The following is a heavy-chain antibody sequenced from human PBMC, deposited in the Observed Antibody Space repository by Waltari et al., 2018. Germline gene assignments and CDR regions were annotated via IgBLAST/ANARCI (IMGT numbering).Heavy chain of an antibody. V-gene: IGHV4-4*07. D-gene: IGHD3-3*01. J-gene: IGHJ5*02. CDR1: GGSISSYY. Sequence: QVQLQESGPGLVKPSETLSLTCTVSGGSISSYYWSWIRPPAGKGLEWIGRIYTSGSTNYNPSLKSRVTMSVDTSKNQFSLKLSSVTAADTAVYYCARENYDFWSGYGWFDPWGQGTLVTVSS. CDR3: ARENYDFWSGYGWFDP. CDR2: IYTSGST.